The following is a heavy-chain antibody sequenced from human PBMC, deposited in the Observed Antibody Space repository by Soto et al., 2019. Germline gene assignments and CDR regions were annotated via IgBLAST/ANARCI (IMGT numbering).Heavy chain of an antibody. CDR3: ASHRGNTFGPYDD. CDR2: IYHSGST. J-gene: IGHJ4*01. D-gene: IGHD3-16*01. Sequence: PSETLSLTCTVSGGSLTNSNYYWGWIRQSPGKGLEWIGEIYHSGSTNHNPSLKSRVIISLDKSRNQFSLKLSSVTAADTAVYFCASHRGNTFGPYDDWGQGTQVTVSS. CDR1: GGSLTNSNYY. V-gene: IGHV4-39*07.